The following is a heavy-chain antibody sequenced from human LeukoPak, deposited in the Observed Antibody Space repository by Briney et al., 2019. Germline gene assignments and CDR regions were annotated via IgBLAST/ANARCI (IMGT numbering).Heavy chain of an antibody. CDR1: GYTFTDLTEYY. CDR2: INPNNGGT. Sequence: ASVKVSCKASGYTFTDLTEYYIHWVRQAPGQGLEWMGWINPNNGGTKYAQKFQGRVTMTRDMSMNTAYMELSGLTSDDTAVYYCARRLGGSSEGYEFWGQGPLVTVSS. CDR3: ARRLGGSSEGYEF. V-gene: IGHV1-2*02. J-gene: IGHJ4*02. D-gene: IGHD1-26*01.